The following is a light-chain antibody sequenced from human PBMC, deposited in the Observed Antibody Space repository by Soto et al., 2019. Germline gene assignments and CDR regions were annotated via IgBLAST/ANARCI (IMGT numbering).Light chain of an antibody. J-gene: IGLJ3*02. Sequence: QSVLTQPPSVSGAPGQRVTISCTGSSSNIGAGYDVNCYQQLPGTAPKLLIYGNSNRPSGVPDRFSGSKSGTSASLAITGLQAEDEADYYCQSYDGSLSGWVFGGGTKLTVL. CDR2: GNS. V-gene: IGLV1-40*01. CDR1: SSNIGAGYD. CDR3: QSYDGSLSGWV.